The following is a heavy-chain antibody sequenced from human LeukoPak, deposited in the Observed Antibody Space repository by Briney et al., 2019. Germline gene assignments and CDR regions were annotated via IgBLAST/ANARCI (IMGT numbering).Heavy chain of an antibody. D-gene: IGHD6-19*01. CDR3: ARLGSGYPDY. V-gene: IGHV4-39*01. Sequence: ESLSLTCTVSGGSISGSLNYWGWIRQPPRKGLEWIGSINYGGTTYYNPSLKSRVTISVDTSKNQFSLKLSSVTAADTAVYYCARLGSGYPDYWGQGTLVTVSS. CDR1: GGSISGSLNY. J-gene: IGHJ4*02. CDR2: INYGGTT.